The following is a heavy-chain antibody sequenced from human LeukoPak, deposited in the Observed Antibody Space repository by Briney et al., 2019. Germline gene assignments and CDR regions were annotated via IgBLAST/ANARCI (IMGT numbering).Heavy chain of an antibody. CDR1: GGSISSSSYY. CDR2: IYYSGNT. CDR3: ASGPIAAAGNLAFDI. V-gene: IGHV4-39*01. Sequence: SETLSLTCTVSGGSISSSSYYWGWIRQPPGKGLEWIGSIYYSGNTYYNPSLKSRVTISVDTSKNQFSLKLSSVTAADTAVYYCASGPIAAAGNLAFDIWGQGTMVTVSS. D-gene: IGHD6-13*01. J-gene: IGHJ3*02.